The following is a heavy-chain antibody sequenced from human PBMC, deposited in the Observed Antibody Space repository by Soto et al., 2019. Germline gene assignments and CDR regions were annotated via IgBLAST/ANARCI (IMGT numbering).Heavy chain of an antibody. CDR2: IIPIFGTA. J-gene: IGHJ3*02. Sequence: QVQLVQSGAEVKKPGSSVKVSCKASGGTFSSYAISWVRQAPGQGLEWMGGIIPIFGTANYAQKFQGRVTITADESTSPAYMELSSLRSEDTAVYYCARTVAGRGGGAFDIWGQGTMVTVSS. V-gene: IGHV1-69*12. CDR1: GGTFSSYA. D-gene: IGHD6-19*01. CDR3: ARTVAGRGGGAFDI.